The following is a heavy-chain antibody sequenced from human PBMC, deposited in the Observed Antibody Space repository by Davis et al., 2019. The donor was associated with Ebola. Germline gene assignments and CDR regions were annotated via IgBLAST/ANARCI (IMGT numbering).Heavy chain of an antibody. V-gene: IGHV3-21*01. Sequence: PGGSLRLSCAASGFSFSSYTMNWVRQAPGKGLEWVSSISSSGNYIYQTDSLKGRFIISRDNAKNSLYLQMNGLRAEDTAVYYCAKGAALGYWGQGTLVTVSS. D-gene: IGHD2-15*01. J-gene: IGHJ4*02. CDR3: AKGAALGY. CDR2: ISSSGNYI. CDR1: GFSFSSYT.